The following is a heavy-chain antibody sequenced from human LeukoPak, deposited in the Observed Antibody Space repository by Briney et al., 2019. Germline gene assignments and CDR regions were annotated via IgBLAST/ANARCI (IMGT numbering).Heavy chain of an antibody. CDR2: INSDGINT. CDR1: GFTFSNYA. D-gene: IGHD3-22*01. J-gene: IGHJ5*02. CDR3: ANCLGQYYDPPDNSFDP. Sequence: GGSLRLSCAASGFTFSNYAMSWVRQAPGKGLVWVSRINSDGINTSYADSGKGRFTISRDNAKNTLNLQMNSLRAEDTAVYYCANCLGQYYDPPDNSFDPWGQGTLVTVSS. V-gene: IGHV3-74*01.